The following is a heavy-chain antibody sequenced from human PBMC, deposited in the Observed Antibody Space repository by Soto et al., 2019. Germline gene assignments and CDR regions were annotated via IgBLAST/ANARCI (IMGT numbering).Heavy chain of an antibody. D-gene: IGHD6-13*01. CDR3: ARHPYSSSWSLNPLGYMDV. CDR2: IYYSGST. CDR1: GGSISSYY. Sequence: SETLSLTCTVSGGSISSYYWSWIRQPPGKGLEWIGYIYYSGSTNYNPSLKRRVTISADTSRSQFSLRLNSVTAADTAVYYCARHPYSSSWSLNPLGYMDVWGKGTTVTVSS. V-gene: IGHV4-59*08. J-gene: IGHJ6*03.